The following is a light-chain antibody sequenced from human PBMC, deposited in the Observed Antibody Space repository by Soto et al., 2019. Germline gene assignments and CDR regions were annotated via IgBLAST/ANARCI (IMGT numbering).Light chain of an antibody. Sequence: QSALNQPASVYGSAGQSITISCTGTSSDVGAYNYVSWYQHHPGKVPKLLIYEVTNRPSGVSDRFSGSKSGNTASLTISGLQAEDEADYYCSSKRDSSTLLVFGTGTKVTVL. V-gene: IGLV2-14*01. CDR1: SSDVGAYNY. J-gene: IGLJ1*01. CDR3: SSKRDSSTLLV. CDR2: EVT.